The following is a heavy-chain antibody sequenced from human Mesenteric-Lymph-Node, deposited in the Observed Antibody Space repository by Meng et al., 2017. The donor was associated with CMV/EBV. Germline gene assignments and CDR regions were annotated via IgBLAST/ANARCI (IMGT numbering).Heavy chain of an antibody. CDR3: AKELGTSVVLDF. D-gene: IGHD1-1*01. J-gene: IGHJ4*02. V-gene: IGHV3-30*02. CDR1: GFTFSSYG. CDR2: IRYDGSDE. Sequence: GGSLRLSCAASGFTFSSYGMHWVRQAPGKGLEWVAFIRYDGSDEYYADSVKGRFTISRDISKNTLYLQMNSLRAQDKAVYYCAKELGTSVVLDFWVQGTLVTVSS.